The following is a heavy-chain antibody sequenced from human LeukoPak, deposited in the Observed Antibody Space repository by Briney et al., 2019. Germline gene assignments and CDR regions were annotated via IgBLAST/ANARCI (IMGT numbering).Heavy chain of an antibody. D-gene: IGHD3-22*01. CDR3: ARHNYYDSSGYYPLSY. Sequence: PSETLSLTCTVSGGSISGYYWSWIRQPPGKGLEWIGYIYYSGNTNYNPSLQSRVTISVDTSKTQFSLKLSSVTAADTAVYYCARHNYYDSSGYYPLSYWGQGTLVTVSS. V-gene: IGHV4-59*08. J-gene: IGHJ4*02. CDR1: GGSISGYY. CDR2: IYYSGNT.